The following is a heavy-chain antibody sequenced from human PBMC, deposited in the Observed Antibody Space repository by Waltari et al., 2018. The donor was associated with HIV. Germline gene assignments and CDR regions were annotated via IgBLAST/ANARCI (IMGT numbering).Heavy chain of an antibody. CDR3: ASLYCSGGSCYDY. Sequence: EVQLVESGGGLVQPGGSLRLSCAASGFTFSSYWMTWVRQAPGEGREWVGNIKQDGREKYYADCVKGRFTISRDNAKNSLYLQMNSLRAEDTAVYYCASLYCSGGSCYDYWGQGTLVTVSS. J-gene: IGHJ4*02. CDR2: IKQDGREK. CDR1: GFTFSSYW. D-gene: IGHD2-15*01. V-gene: IGHV3-7*01.